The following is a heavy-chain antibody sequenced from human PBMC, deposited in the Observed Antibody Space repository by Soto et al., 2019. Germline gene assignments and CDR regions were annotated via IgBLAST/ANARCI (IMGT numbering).Heavy chain of an antibody. J-gene: IGHJ4*02. Sequence: SETRSLTCAVSGGSISSSGYSWSWIRQPPGKCLEWIGYIYHSGSTYYNPSLKSRVTIXXXRXXXXXSLXLXXVTXADTAVYYCARGVTRAAAFDYWGQGTLVTVSS. D-gene: IGHD6-13*01. V-gene: IGHV4-30-2*01. CDR2: IYHSGST. CDR1: GGSISSSGYS. CDR3: ARGVTRAAAFDY.